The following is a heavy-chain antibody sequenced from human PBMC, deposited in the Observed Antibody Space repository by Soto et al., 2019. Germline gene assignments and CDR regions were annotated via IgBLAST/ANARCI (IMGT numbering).Heavy chain of an antibody. J-gene: IGHJ4*02. Sequence: SVKVSCKASGYTFTTYYLHWVRQAPGQGLEWMGAINPGVGSTNYAQKFQGRVIFTRDTSTRTVYMELSSLRSEDTAIYYCARVVGYYFDAWGQGTLVTVSS. D-gene: IGHD3-22*01. CDR3: ARVVGYYFDA. CDR1: GYTFTTYY. V-gene: IGHV1-46*01. CDR2: INPGVGST.